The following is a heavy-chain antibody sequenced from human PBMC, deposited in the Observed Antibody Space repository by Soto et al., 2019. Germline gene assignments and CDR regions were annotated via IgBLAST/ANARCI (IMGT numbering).Heavy chain of an antibody. V-gene: IGHV3-23*01. CDR1: GFTFSVYA. Sequence: GGCLRLSCAASGFTFSVYAMSWVRQAPGKGLEWVSAIRGGGNTFYADSVKGRFTMSRDNSQNTLYLQMNSLRAEDAAVYYCCRGSSSDLDYWGQGTLVTVSS. D-gene: IGHD6-13*01. CDR3: CRGSSSDLDY. CDR2: IRGGGNT. J-gene: IGHJ4*02.